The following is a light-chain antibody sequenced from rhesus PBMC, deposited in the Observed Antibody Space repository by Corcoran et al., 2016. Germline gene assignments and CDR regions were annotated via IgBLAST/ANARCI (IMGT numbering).Light chain of an antibody. CDR3: QQYSNWPFT. CDR1: QSVSRS. J-gene: IGKJ3*01. V-gene: IGKV3-42*03. CDR2: GAS. Sequence: EIVMTQSPATLSLSPGERATLSCRASQSVSRSLAWYQQKPGQAPRLLIDGASSRATGIPDRFSGSGSGTEFTLTISRLEPEDFAVYYCQQYSNWPFTFGPGTKLDIK.